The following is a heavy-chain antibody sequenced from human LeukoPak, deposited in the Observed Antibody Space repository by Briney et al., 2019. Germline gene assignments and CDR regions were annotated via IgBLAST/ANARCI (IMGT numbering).Heavy chain of an antibody. Sequence: ASVKVSRKASGYTFTGYYMHWVRQAPGQGLEWMGWINPNSGGTNYAQKFQGRVTMTRDTSISTAYLQWSSLKASDTAMYYCARRSYGGKDFDYWGQGTLVTVSS. CDR3: ARRSYGGKDFDY. CDR1: GYTFTGYY. J-gene: IGHJ4*02. CDR2: INPNSGGT. V-gene: IGHV1-2*02. D-gene: IGHD4-23*01.